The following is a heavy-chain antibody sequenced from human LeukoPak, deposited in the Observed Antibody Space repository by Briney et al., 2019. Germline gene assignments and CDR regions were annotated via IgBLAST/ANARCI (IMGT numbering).Heavy chain of an antibody. J-gene: IGHJ2*01. CDR1: GFTFSSYS. CDR3: ARDPTIMNYCSGGSCSRRYWYFDL. V-gene: IGHV3-21*01. D-gene: IGHD2-15*01. Sequence: PGGFLRLSCAASGFTFSSYSMNWVRQAPGKGLEWVSSISSSSSYIYYADSVKGRFTISRDNAKNSLYLQMNSLRAEDTAVYYCARDPTIMNYCSGGSCSRRYWYFDLWGRGTLVTVSS. CDR2: ISSSSSYI.